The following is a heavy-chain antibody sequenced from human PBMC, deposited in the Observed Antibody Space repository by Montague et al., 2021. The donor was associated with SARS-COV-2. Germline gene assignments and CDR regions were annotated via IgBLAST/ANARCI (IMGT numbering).Heavy chain of an antibody. D-gene: IGHD2-21*01. CDR3: ARRGGWCGGHWGLGTLGSRVSISFDRSMSQFSLTLTAVNAADTAVYCCAGLGGCSGGF. J-gene: IGHJ4*02. CDR1: GGSISSGYYY. Sequence: TLSLTCTVSGGSISSGYYYWIRIRQRPGKGLVWIMYTDNNDRTNYSPSLESRVSISVDTSKSQFSLKLISVTAADTAVYYCARRGGWCGGHWGLGTLGSRVSISFDRSMSQFSLTLTAVNAADTAVYCCAGLGGCSGGFWGQGTLVTVSS. CDR2: TDNNDRT. V-gene: IGHV4-30-4*08.